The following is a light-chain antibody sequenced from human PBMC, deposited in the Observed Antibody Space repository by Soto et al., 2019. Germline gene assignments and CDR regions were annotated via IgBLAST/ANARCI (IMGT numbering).Light chain of an antibody. CDR2: GAS. Sequence: EIVMTQSPATLSVSPGERATLSCRASQSVSSNLAWYQQKPGQAPRLLIYGASTRATCIPARFSGSGSGTEFTLTNSSLQSEDFAVYYCQQYNNWPPWTFGQGTKVEIK. J-gene: IGKJ1*01. CDR3: QQYNNWPPWT. CDR1: QSVSSN. V-gene: IGKV3-15*01.